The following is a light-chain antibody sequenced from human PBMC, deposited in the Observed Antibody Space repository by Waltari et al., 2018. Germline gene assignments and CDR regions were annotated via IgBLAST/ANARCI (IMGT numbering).Light chain of an antibody. Sequence: NFILTQPHSVSESPGKTVPISCTRTSGSSNYLHWYQQRPGSAPTTLIYEDNQRPSGVPERFSGSIDRSSKFASLTISGLKTEDEADYYCQSYDSSSWVFGGGTRLTVL. J-gene: IGLJ3*02. CDR2: EDN. V-gene: IGLV6-57*03. CDR1: SGSSNY. CDR3: QSYDSSSWV.